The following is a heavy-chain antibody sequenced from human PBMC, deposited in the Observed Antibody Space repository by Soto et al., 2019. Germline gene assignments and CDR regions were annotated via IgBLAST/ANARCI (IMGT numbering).Heavy chain of an antibody. D-gene: IGHD4-17*01. CDR3: ASSSQGGDYAAFDI. CDR2: IIPILGIA. Sequence: QVQLVQSEAEVKKPGSTVKVSCKASGGTFSSYTISWVRQAPGQGLEWMGRIIPILGIAYYAQKFQGRVTITADKSTSTAYMELSSLRSEDTAVYYCASSSQGGDYAAFDIWGQGTMVTVSS. J-gene: IGHJ3*02. CDR1: GGTFSSYT. V-gene: IGHV1-69*02.